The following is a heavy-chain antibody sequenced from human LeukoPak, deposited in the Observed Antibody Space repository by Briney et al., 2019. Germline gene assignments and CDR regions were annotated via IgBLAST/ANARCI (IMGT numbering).Heavy chain of an antibody. CDR2: ISGSGGST. V-gene: IGHV3-23*01. Sequence: PGGSLRLSCLASKFTFNNYAMTWVRQAPGKGLEWVSAISGSGGSTYYADSVKGRFTISRDNSKNTLYLQMNSLRAEDTAVYYCAKASWSSFWGQGTLVTVSS. D-gene: IGHD2-15*01. J-gene: IGHJ4*02. CDR3: AKASWSSF. CDR1: KFTFNNYA.